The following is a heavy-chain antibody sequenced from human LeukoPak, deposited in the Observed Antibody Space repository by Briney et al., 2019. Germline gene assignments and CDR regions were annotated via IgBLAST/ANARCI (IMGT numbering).Heavy chain of an antibody. CDR2: INPISGGT. CDR1: GYTFTGYY. Sequence: ASVKVSCKASGYTFTGYYMHWVRQAPGQGLEWMGWINPISGGTNYAQKFQGRVTMTRDTSISTAYMELSRLRSDDTAVYYCARGSREQQLVDYWGQGTLVTVSS. V-gene: IGHV1-2*02. D-gene: IGHD6-13*01. J-gene: IGHJ4*02. CDR3: ARGSREQQLVDY.